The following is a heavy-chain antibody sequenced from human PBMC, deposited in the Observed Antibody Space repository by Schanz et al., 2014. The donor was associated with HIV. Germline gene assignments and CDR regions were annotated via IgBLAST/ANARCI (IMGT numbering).Heavy chain of an antibody. CDR3: ARRRGWGSYRYFPYGLDV. CDR2: MNPNRGNA. CDR1: GYTFSSYD. D-gene: IGHD3-16*02. J-gene: IGHJ6*02. Sequence: QVQLVQSGAEVKNPGASVKVSCKASGYTFSSYDINWVRQATGQGLEWMGWMNPNRGNAGFAQTFQGRVTLTRDTSITTAYMELTSLRPEDTAVYYCARRRGWGSYRYFPYGLDVWGQGTTVTVSS. V-gene: IGHV1-8*01.